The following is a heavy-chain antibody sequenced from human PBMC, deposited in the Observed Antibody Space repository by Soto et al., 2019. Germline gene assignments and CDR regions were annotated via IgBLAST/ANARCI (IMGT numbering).Heavy chain of an antibody. CDR2: IYWDDAK. Sequence: QITLTESGPPLVKPTQTLTLTCTFSGISLTNSGVGVSWIRQPPGKALEWLAVIYWDDAKHFSPSQKSRLTITMDTSKNQVVLTMTNMDSVDTATYFCAQMDFDLYGMDVWGQGTTVIVSS. D-gene: IGHD3-9*01. V-gene: IGHV2-5*02. CDR3: AQMDFDLYGMDV. CDR1: GISLTNSGVG. J-gene: IGHJ6*02.